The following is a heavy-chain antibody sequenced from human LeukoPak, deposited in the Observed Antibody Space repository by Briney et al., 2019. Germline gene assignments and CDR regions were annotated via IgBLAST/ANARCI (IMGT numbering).Heavy chain of an antibody. J-gene: IGHJ6*02. Sequence: GGSLRLSCAASGFTFSDYYMSWMRQAPGKGLEWVSYISSSSRSTTYADSVKGRFTISRDNAKNSLYLQMNSLRAEDTAVYYCSGGYDSDYFFYYGLDVWGQRTTVTVSS. CDR3: SGGYDSDYFFYYGLDV. D-gene: IGHD5-12*01. V-gene: IGHV3-11*06. CDR2: ISSSSRST. CDR1: GFTFSDYY.